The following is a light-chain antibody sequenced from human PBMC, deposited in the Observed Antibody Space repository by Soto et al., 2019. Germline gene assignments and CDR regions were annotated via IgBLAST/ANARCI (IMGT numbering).Light chain of an antibody. CDR1: KSINTY. J-gene: IGKJ3*01. V-gene: IGKV1-39*01. CDR2: TAT. Sequence: DIQMTQSPSSLSASVGDRVTITCRATKSINTYVNWYQQKPGKAPKLLIYTATSLQSGVPSRFSGSASGTDFPLTITSLQPEELATYYCQQSYSPSITFGPGTKVDI. CDR3: QQSYSPSIT.